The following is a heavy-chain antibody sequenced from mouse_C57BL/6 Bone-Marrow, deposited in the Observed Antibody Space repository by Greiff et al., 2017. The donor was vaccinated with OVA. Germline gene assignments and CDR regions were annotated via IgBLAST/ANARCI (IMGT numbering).Heavy chain of an antibody. CDR1: GFTFSSYA. D-gene: IGHD1-1*01. V-gene: IGHV5-4*01. J-gene: IGHJ3*01. Sequence: EVQVVESGGGLVKPGGSLKLSCAASGFTFSSYAMSWVRQTPEKRLEWVATISDGGSYTYYPDNVKGRFTISRDNAKNNLYLQMSHLKSEDTAMYYCARDFTTGGAYWGQGTLVTVSA. CDR2: ISDGGSYT. CDR3: ARDFTTGGAY.